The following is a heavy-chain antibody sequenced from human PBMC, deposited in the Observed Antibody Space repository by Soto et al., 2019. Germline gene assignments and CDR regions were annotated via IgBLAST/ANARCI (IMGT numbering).Heavy chain of an antibody. Sequence: ASVKVSCKASGYTFTGYYMHWVRQAPGQGLEWMGWINPNSGGTNYAQKFQGWVTMTRDTSISTAYMELSRLRSDDTAVYYCARDREDTAMVTASGEYYYYGMDVWGQGTTVTVSS. J-gene: IGHJ6*02. CDR1: GYTFTGYY. CDR2: INPNSGGT. D-gene: IGHD5-18*01. V-gene: IGHV1-2*04. CDR3: ARDREDTAMVTASGEYYYYGMDV.